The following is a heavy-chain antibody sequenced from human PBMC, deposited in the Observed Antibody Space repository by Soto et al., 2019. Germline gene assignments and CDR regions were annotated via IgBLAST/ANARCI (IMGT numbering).Heavy chain of an antibody. J-gene: IGHJ6*02. CDR1: GASLTSGAYY. D-gene: IGHD3-9*01. V-gene: IGHV4-30-4*01. CDR2: IFHSGST. CDR3: ARANYDLLTGYPGEFYGMDV. Sequence: QVQLQESGPGLVKPSQTLSITCTVSGASLTSGAYYWSWIRQPPGQGLEWIGYIFHSGSTYYNPSLERRTRISVDPYKTQFSLRLNSMSAAATALYYCARANYDLLTGYPGEFYGMDVWGQGTTVTGSS.